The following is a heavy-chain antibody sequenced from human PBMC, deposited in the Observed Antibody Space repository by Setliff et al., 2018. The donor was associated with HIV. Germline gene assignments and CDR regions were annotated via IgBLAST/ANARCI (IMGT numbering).Heavy chain of an antibody. V-gene: IGHV3-15*01. CDR3: TTAPFTIILVEISEDAFDI. J-gene: IGHJ3*02. D-gene: IGHD3-22*01. CDR2: IKSESDGGTT. Sequence: AGGSLRLSCALSGLTISNVWMTWVRQAPGKGLECVGHIKSESDGGTTDYAALVKGRFTISRDDSKNTVYLQMDSLKTEDTAIYYCTTAPFTIILVEISEDAFDIWGQGTVVT. CDR1: GLTISNVW.